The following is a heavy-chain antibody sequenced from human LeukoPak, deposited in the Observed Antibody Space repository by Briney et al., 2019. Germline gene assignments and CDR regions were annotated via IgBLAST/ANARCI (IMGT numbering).Heavy chain of an antibody. V-gene: IGHV3-21*01. CDR3: ARDIDYGDDYGMDV. CDR1: GFTFSSYS. CDR2: ISSSSSYI. Sequence: PGRSLRLSCAASGFTFSSYSMNWVRQAPGKGLEWVSSISSSSSYIYYADSVKGRFTISRDNAKNSLYLQMNSLRAEDTAVYYCARDIDYGDDYGMDVWGKGTTVTVSS. J-gene: IGHJ6*04. D-gene: IGHD4-17*01.